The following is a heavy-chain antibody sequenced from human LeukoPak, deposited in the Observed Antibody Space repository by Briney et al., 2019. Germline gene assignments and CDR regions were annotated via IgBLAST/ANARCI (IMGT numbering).Heavy chain of an antibody. CDR3: AKGRGSSYYDAFDL. D-gene: IGHD1-26*01. CDR1: GFTFSDYY. CDR2: ISSSSSYT. V-gene: IGHV3-11*05. Sequence: KPGGSLRLSCAGSGFTFSDYYMSWIRQAPGKGLEWVSYISSSSSYTNYADSVKGRFTISRDNAKNSLYLQMNSLRAEDTALYYCAKGRGSSYYDAFDLWGQGTMVTVSS. J-gene: IGHJ3*01.